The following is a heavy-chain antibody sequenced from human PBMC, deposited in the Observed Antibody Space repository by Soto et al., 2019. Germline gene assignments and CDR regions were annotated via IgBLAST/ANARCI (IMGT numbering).Heavy chain of an antibody. CDR1: GYCFTSYW. J-gene: IGHJ6*01. CDR2: IDPSDSYT. V-gene: IGHV5-10-1*01. CDR3: ATLLTPHSVAPKYDYYSYGMDV. Sequence: GESLKISCKGSGYCFTSYWISWVRQMPGKGLEWMGRIDPSDSYTNDSPSFHGHVTISADKSISTAYLQWSSLKASDTAMYYCATLLTPHSVAPKYDYYSYGMDVWGQGTTVTVSS. D-gene: IGHD6-19*01.